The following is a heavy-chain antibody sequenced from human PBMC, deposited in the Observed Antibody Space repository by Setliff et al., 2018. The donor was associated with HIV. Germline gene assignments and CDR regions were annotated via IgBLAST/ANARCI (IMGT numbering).Heavy chain of an antibody. CDR2: IWYDGNNK. J-gene: IGHJ4*02. CDR3: ASSPPGDGDYFDY. CDR1: GFTFSNYG. D-gene: IGHD7-27*01. Sequence: PGGSLRLSCAASGFTFSNYGMHWVRQAPGKGLEWVAVIWYDGNNKYYADSVKGRVTISRDNSKNTLYLQMNSLRAEDTAVYYCASSPPGDGDYFDYWGQGTLVTVSS. V-gene: IGHV3-33*01.